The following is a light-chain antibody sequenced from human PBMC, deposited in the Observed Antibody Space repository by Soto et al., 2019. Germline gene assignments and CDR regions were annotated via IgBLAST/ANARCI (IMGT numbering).Light chain of an antibody. J-gene: IGLJ1*01. Sequence: QSVLTQPLSVSGAPGQRVTISCTGSDSSIGAGYDVHWYQQLPGTPPKVLIYGNSNRPSGVPDRFSASKSGTSASLAITGLQAEDEAEYYCQSYDNSLSGSYVFGSGTKVTVL. CDR3: QSYDNSLSGSYV. CDR2: GNS. V-gene: IGLV1-40*01. CDR1: DSSIGAGYD.